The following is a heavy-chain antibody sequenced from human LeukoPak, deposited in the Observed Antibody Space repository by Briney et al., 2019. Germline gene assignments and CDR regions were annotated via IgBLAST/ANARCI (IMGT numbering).Heavy chain of an antibody. CDR1: GFIFSTYS. CDR2: ISSSSSTI. V-gene: IGHV3-48*01. Sequence: PGGSPRLSCAASGFIFSTYSMNWVRQAPGKGLEWVSYISSSSSTIDYADSVKGRFTISRDNAKNSLYLQMNSLRAEDTAVYYCARDSPYYDILTGHDAFDIWGQGTMVTVSS. D-gene: IGHD3-9*01. J-gene: IGHJ3*02. CDR3: ARDSPYYDILTGHDAFDI.